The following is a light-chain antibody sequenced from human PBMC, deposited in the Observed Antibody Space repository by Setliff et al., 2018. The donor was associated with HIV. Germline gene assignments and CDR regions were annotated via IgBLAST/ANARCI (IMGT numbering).Light chain of an antibody. CDR2: DVS. Sequence: QSALAQPASVSGSPGQSITISCTGTSSDVGGYNYGSWYQQHPGKAPKLMICDVSNRPSGVSNRFSGSKSGNTASLTISGLQAEDEADYYCSSYTSSSPYVFGTGTKVPS. V-gene: IGLV2-14*03. CDR1: SSDVGGYNY. CDR3: SSYTSSSPYV. J-gene: IGLJ1*01.